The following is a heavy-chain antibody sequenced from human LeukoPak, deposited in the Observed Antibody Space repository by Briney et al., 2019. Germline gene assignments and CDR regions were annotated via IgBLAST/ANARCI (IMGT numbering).Heavy chain of an antibody. CDR3: ARDSRGRSGYDLDY. Sequence: PSETLSLTCTVSGASVNSGSSYWSWIRQPPGKGLEWIGYIYYSGITNYNPSLKSRVTMSVDTSKNQFSLKLSSVTAAGTAIYYCARDSRGRSGYDLDYWGQGTLVTVSS. CDR2: IYYSGIT. CDR1: GASVNSGSSY. D-gene: IGHD5-12*01. V-gene: IGHV4-61*01. J-gene: IGHJ4*02.